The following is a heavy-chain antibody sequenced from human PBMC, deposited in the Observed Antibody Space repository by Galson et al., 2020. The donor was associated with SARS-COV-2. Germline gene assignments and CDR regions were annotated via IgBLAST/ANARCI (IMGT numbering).Heavy chain of an antibody. D-gene: IGHD2-21*02. Sequence: GESLKISCAASGFTFSSYAMSWVRQAPGKGLEWVSAIRGSGGSTYYADSVKGRFTISRDNSKNTLYLQMNSLRAEDTAVYYCAKEEWVCGGYCYRLFYYYYYGMDVWGQGTTVTVSS. CDR3: AKEEWVCGGYCYRLFYYYYYGMDV. CDR1: GFTFSSYA. V-gene: IGHV3-23*01. J-gene: IGHJ6*02. CDR2: IRGSGGST.